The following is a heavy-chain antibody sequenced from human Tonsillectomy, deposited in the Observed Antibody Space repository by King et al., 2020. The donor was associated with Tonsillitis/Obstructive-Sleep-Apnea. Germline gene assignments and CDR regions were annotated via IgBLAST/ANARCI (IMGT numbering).Heavy chain of an antibody. Sequence: VQLVESGGGLVQPGRSLRLSCAASGFMFHDYAMHWVRQAPGKGLEWVSGISWNSGSIGYAYSVKGRFTISRDNAKNSLYLQMNSLRAEDTALYYCTKDKNPRFGGVGNWFDPWGQGTLVTVSS. CDR2: ISWNSGSI. CDR3: TKDKNPRFGGVGNWFDP. V-gene: IGHV3-9*01. J-gene: IGHJ5*02. CDR1: GFMFHDYA. D-gene: IGHD3-16*01.